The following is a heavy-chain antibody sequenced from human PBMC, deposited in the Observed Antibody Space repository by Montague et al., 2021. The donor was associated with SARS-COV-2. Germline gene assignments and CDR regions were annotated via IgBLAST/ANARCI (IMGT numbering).Heavy chain of an antibody. Sequence: TLSLTCTVSGDSISSGYYHWSWVRQPARKGLEWIGYIYTRGSTNYNPSLKIRVTISMDTSKNQLCLKLTSVTAADTAVYFCARGPYRSTYLNGMDVWGQGTTVTVSS. CDR2: IYTRGST. CDR3: ARGPYRSTYLNGMDV. CDR1: GDSISSGYYH. D-gene: IGHD1-14*01. J-gene: IGHJ6*02. V-gene: IGHV4-61*09.